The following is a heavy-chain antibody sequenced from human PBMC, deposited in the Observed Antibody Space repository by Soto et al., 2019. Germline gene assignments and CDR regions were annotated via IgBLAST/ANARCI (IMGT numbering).Heavy chain of an antibody. J-gene: IGHJ6*02. CDR3: ASAVVVVAATPYYYYYGMDV. V-gene: IGHV1-69*01. D-gene: IGHD2-15*01. CDR1: GGTFSSYA. Sequence: QVQLVQSGAEVKKPGSSVKVSCKASGGTFSSYAISWVRQAPGQGLEWMGGIIPIFGTANYAQKFQGRVTITADESTSTAYRELSSLRSEDTAVYYCASAVVVVAATPYYYYYGMDVWGQGTTVTVSS. CDR2: IIPIFGTA.